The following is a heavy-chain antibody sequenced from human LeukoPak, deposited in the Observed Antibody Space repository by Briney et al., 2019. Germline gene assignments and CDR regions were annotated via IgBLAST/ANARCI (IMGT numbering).Heavy chain of an antibody. V-gene: IGHV4-34*01. CDR2: VNHSGTT. CDR1: GGSFSGYY. Sequence: SETLSLTCAVYGGSFSGYYWSWIRQPPGKGLEWIGEVNHSGTTKYNPSLKSRVTISVDTSKNQFSLKLSSVTAADTAVYYCARGAGYSREVNYYHYMDVWGKGTTVTVSS. D-gene: IGHD5-12*01. CDR3: ARGAGYSREVNYYHYMDV. J-gene: IGHJ6*03.